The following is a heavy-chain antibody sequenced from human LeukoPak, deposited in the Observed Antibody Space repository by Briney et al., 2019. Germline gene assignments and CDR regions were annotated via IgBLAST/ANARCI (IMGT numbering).Heavy chain of an antibody. CDR1: GGSISSSSYD. D-gene: IGHD2-15*01. Sequence: PSETLSLTCTVSGGSISSSSYDWGWIRQPPGKGLEWIGSMYYSGSTYYNPALKSRVTISVDTSKNQFSLKLSSVTAADTAVYYCARAYGYCSGGSCYPDAFDIWGQGTMVTVSS. J-gene: IGHJ3*02. CDR2: MYYSGST. CDR3: ARAYGYCSGGSCYPDAFDI. V-gene: IGHV4-39*01.